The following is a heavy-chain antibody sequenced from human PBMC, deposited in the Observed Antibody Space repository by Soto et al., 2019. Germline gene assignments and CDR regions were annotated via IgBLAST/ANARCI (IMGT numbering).Heavy chain of an antibody. V-gene: IGHV4-31*03. CDR1: GGSISSGGYY. CDR2: IYYSGST. Sequence: SETLSLTCTVSGGSISSGGYYWSWIRQHPGKGLEWIGYIYYSGSTYYNPSLKSRVTISVDTSKNQFSLKLSSVTAADTAVYYCAGGLVAATQNNWFDPWGQGTLVTVSS. CDR3: AGGLVAATQNNWFDP. J-gene: IGHJ5*02. D-gene: IGHD2-15*01.